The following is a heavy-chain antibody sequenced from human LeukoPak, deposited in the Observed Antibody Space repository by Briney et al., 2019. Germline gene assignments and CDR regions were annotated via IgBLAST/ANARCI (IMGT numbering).Heavy chain of an antibody. CDR3: ASDADIGVVSADMWYDAFDM. Sequence: GGSLRLSCAASGFTFSSYSMNWVRQAPGKGLEWVANIKQDGSQKSYVDSVKGRFTISRDNAKNSGYLQMNSLRAEDTAVYYCASDADIGVVSADMWYDAFDMWGQGTMVTVSS. V-gene: IGHV3-7*01. CDR2: IKQDGSQK. CDR1: GFTFSSYS. J-gene: IGHJ3*02. D-gene: IGHD2-2*01.